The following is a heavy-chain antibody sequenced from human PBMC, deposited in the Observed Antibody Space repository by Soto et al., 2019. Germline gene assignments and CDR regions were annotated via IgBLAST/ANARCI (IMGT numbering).Heavy chain of an antibody. J-gene: IGHJ4*02. Sequence: SETLSLTCTVSGGSISSGGYYWSWIRQHPGKGLEWIGFIDYSGSTSYNPSLKSRVTISVDTSKNQFSLKLTSVTAADTAVYYCARGYGYSSGLIDYWGQGTLVTVSS. D-gene: IGHD6-19*01. CDR1: GGSISSGGYY. CDR2: IDYSGST. CDR3: ARGYGYSSGLIDY. V-gene: IGHV4-31*03.